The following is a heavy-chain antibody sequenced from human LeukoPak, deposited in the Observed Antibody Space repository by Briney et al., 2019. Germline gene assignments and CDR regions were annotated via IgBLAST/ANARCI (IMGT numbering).Heavy chain of an antibody. CDR1: GGSISSYY. D-gene: IGHD4-17*01. CDR2: IYYSGST. V-gene: IGHV4-59*01. Sequence: PSETLSLTCTVSGGSISSYYWSWIRQPPGKGLEWIGYIYYSGSTNYNPSLKSRVTISVDTSKNQFSLKLSSVTAADTAVYYCARDPPPNDYGEDYWGQGTLVTVSS. CDR3: ARDPPPNDYGEDY. J-gene: IGHJ4*02.